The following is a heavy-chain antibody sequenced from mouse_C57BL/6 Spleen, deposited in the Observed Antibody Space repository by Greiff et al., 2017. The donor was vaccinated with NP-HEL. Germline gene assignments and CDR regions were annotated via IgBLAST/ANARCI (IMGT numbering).Heavy chain of an antibody. V-gene: IGHV1-59*01. CDR3: ARVAGWYFGV. Sequence: QVQLQQPGAELVRPGTSVKLSCKASGYTFTSYWMHWVKQRPGQGLAWIGVIDPSDSYTNYNQKFKGKATLTVDTSSSTAYMQLSSLTSEDSAVYYCARVAGWYFGVWGTGTTVTVSS. J-gene: IGHJ1*03. CDR1: GYTFTSYW. CDR2: IDPSDSYT.